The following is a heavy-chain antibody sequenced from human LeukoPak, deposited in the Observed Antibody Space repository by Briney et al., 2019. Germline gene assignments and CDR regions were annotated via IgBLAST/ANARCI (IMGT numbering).Heavy chain of an antibody. D-gene: IGHD2-21*02. J-gene: IGHJ4*02. CDR1: GCTFSDHY. CDR3: ASIYCGGDCYPGY. CDR2: TRNKANSYTT. Sequence: GGSLRLSCAVSGCTFSDHYMDWVRQAPGKGLEWVGRTRNKANSYTTEYAASVKGRFTISRDDSKNSLYLQMNSLKTEDTAVYYCASIYCGGDCYPGYWGQGTLVTVSS. V-gene: IGHV3-72*01.